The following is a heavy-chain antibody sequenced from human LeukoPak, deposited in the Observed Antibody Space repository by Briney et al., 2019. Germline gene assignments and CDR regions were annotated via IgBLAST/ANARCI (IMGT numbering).Heavy chain of an antibody. J-gene: IGHJ5*02. CDR1: GFTFSSYA. D-gene: IGHD4-17*01. CDR2: ISGSSGNT. V-gene: IGHV3-23*01. CDR3: AKDGYGDYRNWFDP. Sequence: GGSLRLSCAASGFTFSSYAMSWVRQAPGKGLEWVSAISGSSGNTYYADSVKGRFTISRDNSKNTLYLQMNSLRAEDTAVYYCAKDGYGDYRNWFDPWGQGTLVTVSS.